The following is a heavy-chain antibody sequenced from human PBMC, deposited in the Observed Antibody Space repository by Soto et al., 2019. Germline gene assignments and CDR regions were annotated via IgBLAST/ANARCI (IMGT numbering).Heavy chain of an antibody. J-gene: IGHJ4*02. Sequence: QPGGSLRLSCAASGFTFDDYAMHWVRQAPGKGLEWVSGISWNSGSIGYADSVKGRFTISRDNAKNSLYLQMNSLRAEDTALYYCAKAQTGYSSGWPPGYWGQGTLVTVSS. CDR2: ISWNSGSI. D-gene: IGHD6-19*01. CDR1: GFTFDDYA. V-gene: IGHV3-9*01. CDR3: AKAQTGYSSGWPPGY.